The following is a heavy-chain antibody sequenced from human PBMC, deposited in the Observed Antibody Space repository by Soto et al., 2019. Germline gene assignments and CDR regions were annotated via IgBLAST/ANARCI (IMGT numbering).Heavy chain of an antibody. V-gene: IGHV1-69*13. CDR2: IIPIFGTA. J-gene: IGHJ6*02. CDR3: AREWLPSLVPSSYYCMDV. D-gene: IGHD3-22*01. CDR1: GGTFSRYA. Sequence: GDSVKVSCKASGGTFSRYAISWVRQAPGQGLEWMGGIIPIFGTANYAQKFQGRVTITADESTSTAYMELSSLRSEDTAVYYCAREWLPSLVPSSYYCMDVWGQGTAVTVS.